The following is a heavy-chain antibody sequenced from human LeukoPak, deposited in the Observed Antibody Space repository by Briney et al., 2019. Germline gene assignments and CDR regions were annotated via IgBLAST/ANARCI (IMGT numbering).Heavy chain of an antibody. D-gene: IGHD3-16*02. Sequence: PGGSLRLSCAASGFTFSSYAMSWVRQAPGKGLEWISYISPNSRTKYYADSVKGRFTISRDNANNSLSLQMNSLRAEDTAVYYCARGAGSYRPYWGQGTLVTVSS. CDR3: ARGAGSYRPY. V-gene: IGHV3-48*04. J-gene: IGHJ4*02. CDR2: ISPNSRTK. CDR1: GFTFSSYA.